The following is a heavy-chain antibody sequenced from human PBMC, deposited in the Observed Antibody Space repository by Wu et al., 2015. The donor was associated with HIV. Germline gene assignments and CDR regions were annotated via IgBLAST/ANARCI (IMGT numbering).Heavy chain of an antibody. J-gene: IGHJ5*02. CDR2: INPNSGGT. V-gene: IGHV1-2*02. CDR1: GYTFSDYS. CDR3: ARELFWSGYPQVPFDP. D-gene: IGHD3-3*01. Sequence: QVQLVQSGGEVKKPGASVKVSCKASGYTFSDYSIHWVRQAPGQGQGLEWMGWINPNSGGTKYSQRFQNRVTMTRDMSINTAYMELTSLTSDDTAVYYCARELFWSGYPQVPFDPWGQGTLVTVSS.